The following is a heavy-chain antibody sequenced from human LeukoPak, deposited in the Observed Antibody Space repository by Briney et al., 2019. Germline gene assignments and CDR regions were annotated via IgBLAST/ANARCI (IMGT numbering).Heavy chain of an antibody. CDR1: GYTFTSYG. V-gene: IGHV1-18*01. CDR3: ARADYYGSGSYYGYDY. CDR2: ISAYNGNT. Sequence: GASVKVSCKASGYTFTSYGISWVRQAPGQWLEWMGWISAYNGNTNYAQKLQGRVTMTTDTSTSTAYMELRSLRSDDTAVYYCARADYYGSGSYYGYDYWGQGTLVTVSS. J-gene: IGHJ4*02. D-gene: IGHD3-10*01.